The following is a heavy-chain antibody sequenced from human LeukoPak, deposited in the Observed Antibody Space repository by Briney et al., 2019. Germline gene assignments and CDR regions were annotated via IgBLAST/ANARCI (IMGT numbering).Heavy chain of an antibody. J-gene: IGHJ3*02. CDR2: IKQDGSEK. Sequence: PGGSLRLSCAASGFTFSSYWMSWVRQAPGKGLEWVANIKQDGSEKYYVDSVKGRFTISRDNAKNSLYLQMNSLRAEDTAVYNCARTAGYSSIVFDIWGQGIMVTVSS. V-gene: IGHV3-7*02. CDR3: ARTAGYSSIVFDI. D-gene: IGHD5-12*01. CDR1: GFTFSSYW.